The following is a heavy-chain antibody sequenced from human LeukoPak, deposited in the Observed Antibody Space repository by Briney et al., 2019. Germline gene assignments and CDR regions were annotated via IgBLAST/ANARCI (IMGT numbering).Heavy chain of an antibody. CDR2: INWNGGST. J-gene: IGHJ4*02. V-gene: IGHV3-20*04. CDR3: ARGSNGDYGY. CDR1: GFTFYDYG. D-gene: IGHD4-17*01. Sequence: GGSLRLSCAASGFTFYDYGMSWVRQAPGKGLEWVSGINWNGGSTDYADSVKGRFTISRDNAKNSLYLQMNSLRAEDTALYYCARGSNGDYGYWGQGTLVTVSS.